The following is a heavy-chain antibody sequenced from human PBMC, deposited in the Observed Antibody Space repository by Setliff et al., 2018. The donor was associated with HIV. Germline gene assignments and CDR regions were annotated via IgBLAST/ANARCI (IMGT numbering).Heavy chain of an antibody. Sequence: SETLSLTCTVSGGSISSHYWIWIRQPPGKGLEWIGYIHYSGATDYNPSLKSRVTISLDTSRTQFSLRLSSVTAADTAVYYCAMLDTSDYFRNNWFDSWGQGTLVTVPQ. CDR2: IHYSGAT. J-gene: IGHJ5*01. CDR3: AMLDTSDYFRNNWFDS. D-gene: IGHD3-22*01. CDR1: GGSISSHY. V-gene: IGHV4-59*08.